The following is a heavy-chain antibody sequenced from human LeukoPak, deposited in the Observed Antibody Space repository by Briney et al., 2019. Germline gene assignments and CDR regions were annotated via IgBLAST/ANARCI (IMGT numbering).Heavy chain of an antibody. J-gene: IGHJ4*02. CDR3: ARGSFHYYDSSGTYDY. D-gene: IGHD3-22*01. Sequence: SETLSLTCTVSGGSISSYYWSWIRQPAGKGLEWIGRIDTSGNTNYKPSLKSRVTMSVDTSKNQFSLKLSSVTAADTAVYYCARGSFHYYDSSGTYDYWGQGTLVTVSS. CDR2: IDTSGNT. V-gene: IGHV4-4*07. CDR1: GGSISSYY.